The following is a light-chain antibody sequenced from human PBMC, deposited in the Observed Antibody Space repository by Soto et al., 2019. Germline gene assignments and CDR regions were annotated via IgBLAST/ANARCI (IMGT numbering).Light chain of an antibody. J-gene: IGKJ2*01. Sequence: DIVLTQSPGTLSLSPGERATLSCRASQTLNKMNLAWYRQKPGQAPRLLIYGASNRATGTPDRFSGSGSGTDFTLTICGLEPEDFVVYYCQGYGDSPPPFTFGPRTQLQI. V-gene: IGKV3-20*01. CDR3: QGYGDSPPPFT. CDR2: GAS. CDR1: QTLNKMN.